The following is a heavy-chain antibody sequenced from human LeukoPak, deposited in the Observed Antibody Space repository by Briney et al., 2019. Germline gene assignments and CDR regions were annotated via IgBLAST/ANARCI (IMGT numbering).Heavy chain of an antibody. CDR3: ARVVYYGSGSLNFDY. Sequence: SETLSLTXTVSGGSISSYYWSWIWQPPGKGLEWIGYIYYSGSTNYNPSLKSRVTISVDTSKNQFSLKLSSVTAADTAVYYCARVVYYGSGSLNFDYWGQGTLVTVSS. D-gene: IGHD3-10*01. J-gene: IGHJ4*02. CDR1: GGSISSYY. V-gene: IGHV4-59*01. CDR2: IYYSGST.